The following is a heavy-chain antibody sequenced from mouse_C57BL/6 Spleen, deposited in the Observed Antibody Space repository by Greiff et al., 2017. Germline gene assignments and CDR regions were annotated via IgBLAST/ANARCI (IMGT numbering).Heavy chain of an antibody. D-gene: IGHD1-1*01. CDR2: IDPSDSET. CDR3: ARFYYGSSYFDY. V-gene: IGHV1-52*01. CDR1: GYTFTSYW. Sequence: QVQLQQPGAELVRPGSSVKLSCKASGYTFTSYWMHWVKQRPIQGLEWIGNIDPSDSETHYNQKFKDKATLTVAKSSSTAYMQLCSLTSEDSAVYYCARFYYGSSYFDYWGQGTTLTVSS. J-gene: IGHJ2*01.